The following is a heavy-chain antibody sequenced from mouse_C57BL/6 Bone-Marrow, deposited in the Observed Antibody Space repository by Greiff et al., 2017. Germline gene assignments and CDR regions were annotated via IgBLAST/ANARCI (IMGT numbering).Heavy chain of an antibody. Sequence: VQLVESGPGLVAPSQSLSIPCTVSGFSLTSYAISWVRQPPGKGLEWLGVIWTGGGTNYTSALKSRLSISKDNDKSQVFLKMNSLQNDDTARYYCARYDGYYVPYYYAMDYWGQGTSVTVSS. CDR1: GFSLTSYA. V-gene: IGHV2-9-1*01. CDR2: IWTGGGT. CDR3: ARYDGYYVPYYYAMDY. J-gene: IGHJ4*01. D-gene: IGHD2-3*01.